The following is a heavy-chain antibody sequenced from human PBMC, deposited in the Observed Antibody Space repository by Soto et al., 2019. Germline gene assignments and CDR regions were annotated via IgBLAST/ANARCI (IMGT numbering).Heavy chain of an antibody. V-gene: IGHV6-1*01. CDR3: ARGNALDV. D-gene: IGHD3-10*01. CDR1: GDSVSSDITS. Sequence: QGQLQQSGPGLVKPSQTLSPTCAISGDSVSSDITSWNWIRQSPSRGLEWLGRTYYRSKWFHDYAASVKSRITINPPTSTNQSALELNSMTPEATAVYYCARGNALDVWGQGTVVTVSS. J-gene: IGHJ3*01. CDR2: TYYRSKWFH.